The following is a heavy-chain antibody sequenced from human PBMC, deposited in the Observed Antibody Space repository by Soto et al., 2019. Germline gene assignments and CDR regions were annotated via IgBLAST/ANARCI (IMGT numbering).Heavy chain of an antibody. D-gene: IGHD6-13*01. CDR1: EGTFNSYA. J-gene: IGHJ4*02. CDR3: ASGASRWYPYFFDS. CDR2: IIPYYNTL. Sequence: QAQVVQSGAEVRKPGSSVKLSCKASEGTFNSYAIAWVRQAPGQGLEWMGGIIPYYNTLNYAQKFQDRVRITEDGYTNTVYMELSSLRSDDTAVYFCASGASRWYPYFFDSWAQGTLVTVSS. V-gene: IGHV1-69*01.